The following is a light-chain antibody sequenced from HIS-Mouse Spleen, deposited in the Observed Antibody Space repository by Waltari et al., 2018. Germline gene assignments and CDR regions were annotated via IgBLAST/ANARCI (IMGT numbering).Light chain of an antibody. V-gene: IGLV1-47*01. J-gene: IGLJ3*02. Sequence: QSVLTQPPSASGTPGQGVTIPCSGSSSNIGSIYVYWYQQLPGTAPKLLIYRDTGRPSVVPGRFSSSKSGTSASLAISGLRSEDEADYYCAAWDDSLSGPVFGGGTKLTVL. CDR3: AAWDDSLSGPV. CDR1: SSNIGSIY. CDR2: RDT.